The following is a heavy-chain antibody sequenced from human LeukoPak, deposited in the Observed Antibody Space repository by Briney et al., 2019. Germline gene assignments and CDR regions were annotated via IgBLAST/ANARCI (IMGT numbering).Heavy chain of an antibody. Sequence: GESLKISCKGSGYSFTNYWIGWVRQMPGKGLEWMGIIYPGDSDTRYSPSFQGQVTISADKSTSTAYLQWSSLKASDTAMYYCARRLVRVEYGDYFDYWGQGTLVTVSS. J-gene: IGHJ4*02. CDR3: ARRLVRVEYGDYFDY. V-gene: IGHV5-51*01. CDR2: IYPGDSDT. CDR1: GYSFTNYW. D-gene: IGHD3-9*01.